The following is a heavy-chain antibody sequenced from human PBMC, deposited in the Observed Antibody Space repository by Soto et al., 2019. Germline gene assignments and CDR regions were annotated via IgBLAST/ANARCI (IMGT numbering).Heavy chain of an antibody. Sequence: EVQLLESGGGLVQPGGSLRLSCAASGFTFSIYAMSWVRQAPGKGLEWVSAISGSGGSTYYADSVKGRFTISRDNSKNTLSLHMNSLRAEDTAVYYCAKDEVGALYYYYYIMDVWGQGTTVTVSS. D-gene: IGHD1-26*01. CDR1: GFTFSIYA. J-gene: IGHJ6*02. CDR3: AKDEVGALYYYYYIMDV. CDR2: ISGSGGST. V-gene: IGHV3-23*01.